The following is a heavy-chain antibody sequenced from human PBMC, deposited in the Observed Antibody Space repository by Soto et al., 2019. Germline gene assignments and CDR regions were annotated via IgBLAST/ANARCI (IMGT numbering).Heavy chain of an antibody. CDR2: IYYYGNT. V-gene: IGHV4-31*03. J-gene: IGHJ5*02. Sequence: QVQLQESGPGLVKPSQTLSLTCTVSGGSISSGGYYWSWIRQHPGKGLEWIGYIYYYGNTYYNPSLRSRVTISVDTSKNQFSLKLSSVTAADTALYYCARAGGFNWFDPWGQGTLVTVSS. CDR3: ARAGGFNWFDP. D-gene: IGHD3-10*01. CDR1: GGSISSGGYY.